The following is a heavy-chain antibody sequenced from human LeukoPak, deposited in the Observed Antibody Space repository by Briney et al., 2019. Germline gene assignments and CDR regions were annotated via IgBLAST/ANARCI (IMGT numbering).Heavy chain of an antibody. V-gene: IGHV3-21*01. D-gene: IGHD1-20*01. J-gene: IGHJ3*02. CDR3: ARGRRGRRITGTTEAFDI. CDR1: GFTFSSFN. CDR2: ISSRSSYI. Sequence: GGSLRLSCAASGFTFSSFNMNWVRQAPGRGLEWVSSISSRSSYIYYADSVKGRFTISRDNAKNSLYLQMNSLRAEDTAVYYCARGRRGRRITGTTEAFDIWGQGTMVTVSS.